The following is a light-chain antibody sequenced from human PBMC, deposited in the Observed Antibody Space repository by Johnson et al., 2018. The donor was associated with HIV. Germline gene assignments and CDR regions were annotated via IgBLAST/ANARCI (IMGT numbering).Light chain of an antibody. Sequence: QSVLTQPPSVSAAPGQKVTISCSGSSSNSGNNYVSWYQQLPGTAPKLLIYENNKRPSGIPDRFSGSKSGTSATMGITGLQTEDEADYYCGTWDSSLSAYVFGTGTKVTVL. V-gene: IGLV1-51*02. CDR2: ENN. CDR1: SSNSGNNY. J-gene: IGLJ1*01. CDR3: GTWDSSLSAYV.